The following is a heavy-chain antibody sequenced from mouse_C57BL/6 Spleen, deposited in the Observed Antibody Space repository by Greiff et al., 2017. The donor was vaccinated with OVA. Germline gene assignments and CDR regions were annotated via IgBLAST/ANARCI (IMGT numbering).Heavy chain of an antibody. CDR3: ARSTPYYYAMDY. J-gene: IGHJ4*01. CDR1: GYTFTDYY. V-gene: IGHV1-26*01. Sequence: EVQLQQSGPELVKPGASVKITCKASGYTFTDYYMNWVKQSHGKSLEWIGDVNPNYGGTSYNQKFKGKATLTVDKSSSTAYMELRSLASEDSAGYYCARSTPYYYAMDYWGQGTSVTVSA. CDR2: VNPNYGGT.